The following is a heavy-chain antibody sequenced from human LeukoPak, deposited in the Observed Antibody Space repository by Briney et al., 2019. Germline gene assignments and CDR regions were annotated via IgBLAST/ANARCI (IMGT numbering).Heavy chain of an antibody. CDR3: TRRVSATRWFDP. CDR2: INSDGSTT. D-gene: IGHD2-15*01. J-gene: IGHJ5*02. V-gene: IGHV3-74*01. CDR1: GFTFSSYW. Sequence: GGSLRLSCAASGFTFSSYWMHWVHQAPGKGLVWVSRINSDGSTTNYADSVKGRFTISRDNAENTLYLQMNSLRVEDTAVYYCTRRVSATRWFDPWGQGTLVTVSS.